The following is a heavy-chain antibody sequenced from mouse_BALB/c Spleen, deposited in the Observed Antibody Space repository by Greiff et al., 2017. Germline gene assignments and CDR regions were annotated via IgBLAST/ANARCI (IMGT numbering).Heavy chain of an antibody. J-gene: IGHJ2*01. D-gene: IGHD2-4*01. Sequence: LVKTGASVKISCKASGYSFTGYYMHWVKQSHGTSLEWIGYISCYNGATSYNQKFKGKATFTVDTSSSTAYMQFNSLTSEDSAVYYCARGRDYDGDYFDYWGQGTTRTVSS. CDR3: ARGRDYDGDYFDY. CDR1: GYSFTGYY. CDR2: ISCYNGAT. V-gene: IGHV1S34*01.